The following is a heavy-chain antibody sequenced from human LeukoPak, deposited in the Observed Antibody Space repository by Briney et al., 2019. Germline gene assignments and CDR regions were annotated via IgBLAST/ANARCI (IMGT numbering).Heavy chain of an antibody. CDR1: GFTFSSYA. D-gene: IGHD6-19*01. CDR2: ISGSGGST. J-gene: IGHJ4*02. Sequence: GGSLRLSCAASGFTFSSYAMSWVRQAPGKGLEWVSAISGSGGSTYYADSVKGRFTISRDNSKNTSYLQMNSLRAEDTAVYYCAKDREIAVAGYRWVAYFDYWGQGTLVTVSS. V-gene: IGHV3-23*01. CDR3: AKDREIAVAGYRWVAYFDY.